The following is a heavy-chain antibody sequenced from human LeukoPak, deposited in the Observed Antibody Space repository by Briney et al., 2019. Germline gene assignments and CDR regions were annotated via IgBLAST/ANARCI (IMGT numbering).Heavy chain of an antibody. CDR1: GFTFSSYA. Sequence: PGGSLRLSCAASGFTFSSYAMSWVRQAPGKGLEWVSAISGSGGSTYYADSVKGRFTISRDNSKNTLYLQMNSLRAEDTAVYYCAKEIAYCSSTSCYQPFDIWGQGTLVTVSS. CDR2: ISGSGGST. J-gene: IGHJ3*02. V-gene: IGHV3-23*01. D-gene: IGHD2-2*01. CDR3: AKEIAYCSSTSCYQPFDI.